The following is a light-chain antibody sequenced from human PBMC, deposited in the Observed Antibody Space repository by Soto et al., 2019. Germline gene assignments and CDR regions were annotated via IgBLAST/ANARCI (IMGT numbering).Light chain of an antibody. J-gene: IGLJ1*01. Sequence: QSVLTQPRSASGSPGQSVTISCTGTSSDVGSYDYVSWYQQHPGKAPKLMIYDVTKRPSGVPDRFSGSKSDNTASLTISGLQAEDEADYYCCSYAGSYTLYVFGTGTKVTVL. V-gene: IGLV2-11*01. CDR2: DVT. CDR3: CSYAGSYTLYV. CDR1: SSDVGSYDY.